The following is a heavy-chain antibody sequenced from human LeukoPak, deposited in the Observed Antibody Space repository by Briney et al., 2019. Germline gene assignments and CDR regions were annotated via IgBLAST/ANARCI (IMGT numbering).Heavy chain of an antibody. J-gene: IGHJ4*02. CDR3: ARALVGATPSFDY. CDR1: GGTFSSYA. Sequence: ASVKVSCKASGGTFSSYAISWVRQAPGQGLEWMGGIIPIFGTANYAQKLQGRVTITADESTSTAYMELSSLRSEDTAVYYCARALVGATPSFDYWGQGTLVTVSS. CDR2: IIPIFGTA. V-gene: IGHV1-69*13. D-gene: IGHD1-26*01.